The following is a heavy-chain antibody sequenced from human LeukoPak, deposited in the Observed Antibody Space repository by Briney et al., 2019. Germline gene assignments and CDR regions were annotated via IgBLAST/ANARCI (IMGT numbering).Heavy chain of an antibody. V-gene: IGHV4-59*01. Sequence: SETLSLTCTVSGGSISSYYWSWIRQPPGKGLEWIGYVYYSGSTNYNPSLKSRVTISVDTSKNQFSLKLSSVTAADTAVYYCARGMYSSSWFFDYWGQGTLVTVSS. J-gene: IGHJ4*02. CDR1: GGSISSYY. D-gene: IGHD6-13*01. CDR3: ARGMYSSSWFFDY. CDR2: VYYSGST.